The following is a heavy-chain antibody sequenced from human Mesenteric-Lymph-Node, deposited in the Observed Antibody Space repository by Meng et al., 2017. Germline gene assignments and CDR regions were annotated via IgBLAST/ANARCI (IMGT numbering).Heavy chain of an antibody. Sequence: GESLKISCAASGFTFSSYAMHWVRQAPGKGLEWVAVISYDGSNKYYADSVKGRFTISRDNSKNTLYLQMNSLRAEDTAVYYCARDKGRIAADGDDAFDIWGQGTMVTVSS. V-gene: IGHV3-30*04. J-gene: IGHJ3*02. CDR1: GFTFSSYA. CDR3: ARDKGRIAADGDDAFDI. D-gene: IGHD6-13*01. CDR2: ISYDGSNK.